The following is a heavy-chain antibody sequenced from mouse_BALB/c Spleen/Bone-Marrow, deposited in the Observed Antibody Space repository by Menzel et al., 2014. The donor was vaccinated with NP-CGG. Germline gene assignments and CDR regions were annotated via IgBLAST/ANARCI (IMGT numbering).Heavy chain of an antibody. J-gene: IGHJ2*01. Sequence: DVKLVESGGGLVQPGGSLRLSCATSGFTFTDYYMNWVRQPPGKALEWLGFIRNEANGYTTEYSASVKSRFTISRDNSQNILYLQMNTPRADDSATYYCARDKGRVFFDYWGQGTTLTVSS. CDR2: IRNEANGYTT. CDR1: GFTFTDYY. CDR3: ARDKGRVFFDY. V-gene: IGHV7-3*02.